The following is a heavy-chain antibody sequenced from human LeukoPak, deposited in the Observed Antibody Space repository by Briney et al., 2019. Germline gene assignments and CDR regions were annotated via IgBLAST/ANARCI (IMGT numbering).Heavy chain of an antibody. CDR2: ISSDGSKK. V-gene: IGHV3-30-3*01. J-gene: IGHJ4*02. D-gene: IGHD3-22*01. Sequence: GGSLRLSCAASGFTFSSYAMYWVRQAPGKGLEWVTVISSDGSKKYYADSVKGRFTISRDDAKNSLYLQMNSLRAEDTAVYYCANYPSDNNGYGDYWGQGTLVTVSS. CDR3: ANYPSDNNGYGDY. CDR1: GFTFSSYA.